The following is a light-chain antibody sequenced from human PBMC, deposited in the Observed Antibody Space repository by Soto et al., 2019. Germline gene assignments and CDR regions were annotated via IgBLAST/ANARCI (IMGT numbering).Light chain of an antibody. CDR3: QQYTGPPTP. V-gene: IGKV3-20*01. CDR1: QTVSSNY. CDR2: GAS. Sequence: EISLTQYQVTLSLSPGERATLSCRASQTVSSNYLAWCQQRPSQAPRLLIYGASTRAAGIPDRFSGSGSGTDFTLTITRLEPEDSAVYFCQQYTGPPTPFGQ. J-gene: IGKJ5*01.